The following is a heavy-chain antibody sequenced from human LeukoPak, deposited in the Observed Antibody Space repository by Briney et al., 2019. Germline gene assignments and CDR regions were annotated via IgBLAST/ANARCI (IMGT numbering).Heavy chain of an antibody. J-gene: IGHJ3*02. D-gene: IGHD3-3*01. CDR2: ISGSGNRT. CDR3: ARVEVGDLLAFDI. V-gene: IGHV3-23*01. CDR1: GFTFSSYA. Sequence: GGSLRLSCAASGFTFSSYAMSWVRQAPGKGLEWVSSISGSGNRTYYADSVKGRFTISRDNSKNTLFLQMNSLRAEDTAVYYCARVEVGDLLAFDIWGQGTMVTVSS.